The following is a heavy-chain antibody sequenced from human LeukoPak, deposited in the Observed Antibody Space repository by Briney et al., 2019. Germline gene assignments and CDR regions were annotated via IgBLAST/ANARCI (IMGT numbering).Heavy chain of an antibody. D-gene: IGHD6-13*01. J-gene: IGHJ6*03. CDR1: GFTLGDYA. CDR2: IRSKAYGGTT. V-gene: IGHV3-49*04. Sequence: SLRLSCTASGFTLGDYAMCWVRQAPGQGLEWVGFIRSKAYGGTTEYAASVKGRFTISIDDSKNIAYLQMNSLKTEDTAVYYCTRDRYSSSWFYYYYMDVWGKGTTVTISS. CDR3: TRDRYSSSWFYYYYMDV.